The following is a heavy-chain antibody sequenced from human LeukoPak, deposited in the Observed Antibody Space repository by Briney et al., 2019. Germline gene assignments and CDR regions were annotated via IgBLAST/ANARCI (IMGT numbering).Heavy chain of an antibody. CDR3: ARTSGSYPNWFDP. D-gene: IGHD1-26*01. CDR1: GFTFSSYN. Sequence: GGSLRLSCAASGFTFSSYNMNWVRQAPGKGLEWVSSISSSNYIYYADSVKGRFTISRDSAKNSLYLQMNSLRAEDTAVYYCARTSGSYPNWFDPWGQGTLVTVSS. V-gene: IGHV3-21*01. CDR2: ISSSNYI. J-gene: IGHJ5*02.